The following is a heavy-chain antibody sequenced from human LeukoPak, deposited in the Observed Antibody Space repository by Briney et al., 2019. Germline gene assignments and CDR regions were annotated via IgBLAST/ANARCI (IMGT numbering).Heavy chain of an antibody. V-gene: IGHV4-34*01. CDR2: IYYSGST. CDR1: GGSFSGYY. Sequence: SETLSLTCAVYGGSFSGYYWGWIRQPPGKGLEWIGSIYYSGSTYYNPSLKSRVTISVDTSKNQFSLKLSSVTAADTAVYYCARLGFFWSGYSTSFYFDYWGQGTLVTVSS. J-gene: IGHJ4*02. D-gene: IGHD3-3*01. CDR3: ARLGFFWSGYSTSFYFDY.